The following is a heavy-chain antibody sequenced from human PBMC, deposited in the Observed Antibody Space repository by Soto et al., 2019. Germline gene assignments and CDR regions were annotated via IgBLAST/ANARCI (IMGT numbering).Heavy chain of an antibody. D-gene: IGHD3-3*01. CDR1: GFTFSNAW. V-gene: IGHV3-15*01. CDR2: IKSKTDGGTT. Sequence: EVQLVESGGGLVKPGGSLRLSCAASGFTFSNAWMSWVRQAPGKGLEWVGRIKSKTDGGTTDYAAPVKGRFTISREDSKNTLYLQMNSLKTEDTAVYYCTPPFYDFWSGYFARWYYFDYWGQGTLVSVSS. J-gene: IGHJ4*02. CDR3: TPPFYDFWSGYFARWYYFDY.